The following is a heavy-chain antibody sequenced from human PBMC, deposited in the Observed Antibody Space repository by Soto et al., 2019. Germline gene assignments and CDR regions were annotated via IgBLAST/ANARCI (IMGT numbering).Heavy chain of an antibody. CDR3: AVGNSTTYNWFDP. D-gene: IGHD1-7*01. J-gene: IGHJ5*02. CDR1: GGTFSNSA. V-gene: IGHV1-69*01. Sequence: QVQLVQSGAEVKKPGSSVKVSCKASGGTFSNSAIYWVRQAPGQGLVWMGGFNPTFGAPYYAQTFQGRVTITADESTGTVYRDLSSLRSEDTAVYYCAVGNSTTYNWFDPWGQGTLVTVSS. CDR2: FNPTFGAP.